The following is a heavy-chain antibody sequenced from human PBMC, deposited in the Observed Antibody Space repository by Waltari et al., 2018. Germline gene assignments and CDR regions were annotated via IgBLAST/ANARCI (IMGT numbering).Heavy chain of an antibody. CDR1: VFTFSSIS. CDR2: IYVAGST. Sequence: EVQLVESGGGLIQLGRSLRLSCAASVFTFSSISMSSTRQAPGRGMEWVSVIYVAGSTYYADSVKGRFTISRDSSKNTLYLQMNSLRAEDTAVYYCARHRDYGDASWYFDLWGRGTLVTVSS. V-gene: IGHV3-53*01. J-gene: IGHJ2*01. CDR3: ARHRDYGDASWYFDL. D-gene: IGHD4-17*01.